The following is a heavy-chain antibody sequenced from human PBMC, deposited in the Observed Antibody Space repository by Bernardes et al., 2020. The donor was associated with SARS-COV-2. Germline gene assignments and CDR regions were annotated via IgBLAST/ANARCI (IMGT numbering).Heavy chain of an antibody. CDR1: GFTFNNYW. CDR3: TRSNWSYHFDY. J-gene: IGHJ4*02. CDR2: IINDGSDA. V-gene: IGHV3-74*01. D-gene: IGHD2-2*01. Sequence: GGSLRLSCAASGFTFNNYWMHWVRQAPGKGLVWVSRIINDGSDANYADSVKGRFTISRDNAKNTLYLQMNSLRVEDTAVYFCTRSNWSYHFDYWGQGTLVTVSS.